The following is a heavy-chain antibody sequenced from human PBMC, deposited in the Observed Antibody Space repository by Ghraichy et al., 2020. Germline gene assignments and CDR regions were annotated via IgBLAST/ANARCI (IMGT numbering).Heavy chain of an antibody. CDR1: GYPVTSHG. Sequence: ASVKVSCKTSGYPVTSHGTSRERLSPGQRLEWMGWISGYNGNTNFEQRFQGSVTMTTDTSTSTVNLELWSLTSDDTAVYYCARDGYGAFDIWGQGTLVTVSS. J-gene: IGHJ4*02. V-gene: IGHV1-18*01. CDR2: ISGYNGNT. D-gene: IGHD5-12*01. CDR3: ARDGYGAFDI.